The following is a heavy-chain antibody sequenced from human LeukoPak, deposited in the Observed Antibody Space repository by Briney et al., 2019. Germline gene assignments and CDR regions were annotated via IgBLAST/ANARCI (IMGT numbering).Heavy chain of an antibody. CDR3: AVDFWSGYYQNPHFDY. Sequence: SVKVSCKASGGTFSSYAISWVRQAPGQGLEWMGGIIPNFGTANYAQKFQGRVTITTDESTSTAYMELSSLRSEDTAVYYCAVDFWSGYYQNPHFDYWGQGTLVTVSS. J-gene: IGHJ4*02. D-gene: IGHD3-3*01. CDR2: IIPNFGTA. V-gene: IGHV1-69*05. CDR1: GGTFSSYA.